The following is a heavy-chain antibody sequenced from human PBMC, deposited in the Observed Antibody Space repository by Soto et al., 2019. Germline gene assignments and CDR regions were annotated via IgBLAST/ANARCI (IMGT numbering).Heavy chain of an antibody. CDR3: ARQPYCSSTSCYPTL. V-gene: IGHV4-4*02. J-gene: IGHJ4*02. Sequence: QVQLQESGPGLVKPSGTLSLTCAVSSGSISSSNWWSWVRQPPGKGLEWIGEIYHSGSTNYNPSLKSRVTISVDKSKNQFSLKLSSVAAADTAVYYCARQPYCSSTSCYPTLWGQGTLVTVSS. CDR2: IYHSGST. CDR1: SGSISSSNW. D-gene: IGHD2-2*01.